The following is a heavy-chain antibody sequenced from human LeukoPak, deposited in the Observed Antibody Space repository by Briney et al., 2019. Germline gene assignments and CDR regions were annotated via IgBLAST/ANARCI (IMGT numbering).Heavy chain of an antibody. CDR1: GGSFSDYY. Sequence: SETLSLTCAVYGGSFSDYYWSWIRQPPGKGLEWIGEINHSGTTYYNPSLKSRVTISLDTSKNQFFLKLTSVTAADTAVYYCARGVSDQNWGQGTLVTVSS. J-gene: IGHJ4*02. V-gene: IGHV4-34*01. CDR2: INHSGTT. CDR3: ARGVSDQN.